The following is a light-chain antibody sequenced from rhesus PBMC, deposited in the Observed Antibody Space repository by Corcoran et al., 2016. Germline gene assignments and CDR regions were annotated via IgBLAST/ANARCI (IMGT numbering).Light chain of an antibody. V-gene: IGKV1-22*01. CDR2: KAS. CDR3: QQYSSSLT. Sequence: DIQMTQSPSSLSASVGDTVTITCRASQSISSWLAWYQQKPGKARKLLIYKASTLQSGVPSRFSGSGSGTDFTLTISSLQSEDFATYYCQQYSSSLTFGPGTKLDIK. CDR1: QSISSW. J-gene: IGKJ3*01.